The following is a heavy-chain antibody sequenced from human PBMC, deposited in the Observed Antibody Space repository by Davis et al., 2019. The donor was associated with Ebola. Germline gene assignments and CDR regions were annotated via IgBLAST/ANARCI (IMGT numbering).Heavy chain of an antibody. D-gene: IGHD3-10*01. V-gene: IGHV3-30*03. CDR2: ISYDGSNK. CDR1: GFTFSSYG. CDR3: MVRGNGNYFDY. Sequence: GGSLRLSCAASGFTFSSYGMHWVRQAPGKGLEWVAVISYDGSNKYYADSVKGRFTISRDNSKNTLYLQMNSLRAEDTAVYYSMVRGNGNYFDYWGQGTLVTVSS. J-gene: IGHJ4*02.